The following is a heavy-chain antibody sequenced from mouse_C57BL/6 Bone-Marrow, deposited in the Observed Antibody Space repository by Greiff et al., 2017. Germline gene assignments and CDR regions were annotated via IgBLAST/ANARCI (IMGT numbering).Heavy chain of an antibody. V-gene: IGHV1-74*01. D-gene: IGHD2-10*02. CDR2: IHPSGSDT. J-gene: IGHJ4*01. Sequence: QVQLQQPGAELVKPGASVKVSCKASGYTFTSYWMHWVKQRPGQGLEWIGRIHPSGSDTNYNQKFKGKATLTVDKSSSTAYMQLSSLTSEDSAVYDCAIVCWTGAMDYWGQGTSVTVSS. CDR1: GYTFTSYW. CDR3: AIVCWTGAMDY.